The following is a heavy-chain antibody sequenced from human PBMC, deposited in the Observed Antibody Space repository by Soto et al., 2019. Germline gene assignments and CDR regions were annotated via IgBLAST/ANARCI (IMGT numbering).Heavy chain of an antibody. D-gene: IGHD3-3*01. CDR2: IYYSWST. J-gene: IGHJ4*02. CDR1: GRSISSSSYY. Sequence: QLQLQESGPGLVKPSETLSLTCTVSGRSISSSSYYWGWIRQPPGKGLEWLGRIYYSWSTYYNPSLKRRVTISVATSQTQFSLKLSSVTAADTAVYYCARQMYDFWSGYYTGREYWGQGTLVTVSS. CDR3: ARQMYDFWSGYYTGREY. V-gene: IGHV4-39*01.